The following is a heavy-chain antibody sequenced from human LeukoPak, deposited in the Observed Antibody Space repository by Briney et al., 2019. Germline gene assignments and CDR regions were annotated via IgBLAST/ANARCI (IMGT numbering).Heavy chain of an antibody. CDR3: AKRAYFDWFGAFDI. D-gene: IGHD3-9*01. CDR2: IYYSGNT. CDR1: GVSISSGGYF. J-gene: IGHJ3*02. V-gene: IGHV4-31*03. Sequence: SETLSLTCTVSGVSISSGGYFWSRICQHPGKGLEGLGYIYYSGNTYYNPSIKSRVTISVDTSTNQFSLKLTSVTAADTAVYYCAKRAYFDWFGAFDIWGQGTMVTVSS.